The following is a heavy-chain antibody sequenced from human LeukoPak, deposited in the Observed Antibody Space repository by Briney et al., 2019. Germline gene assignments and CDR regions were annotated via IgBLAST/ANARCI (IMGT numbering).Heavy chain of an antibody. D-gene: IGHD6-13*01. CDR1: GGSFGGYY. J-gene: IGHJ4*02. CDR2: INHSGST. V-gene: IGHV4-34*01. Sequence: PSETLSLTCAVYGGSFGGYYWSWIRQPPGKGLEWIGEINHSGSTNYNPSLKSRVTISVDTSKNQFSLKLSSVTAADTAVYYCARDRGSSSRWSDYWGQGTLVTVSS. CDR3: ARDRGSSSRWSDY.